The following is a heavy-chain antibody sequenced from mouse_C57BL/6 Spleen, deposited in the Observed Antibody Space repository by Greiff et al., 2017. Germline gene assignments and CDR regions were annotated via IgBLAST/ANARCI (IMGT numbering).Heavy chain of an antibody. V-gene: IGHV1-54*01. CDR1: GYAFTNYL. CDR2: INPGSGGT. CDR3: ARSYGSSYAMDY. Sequence: QVQLQQSGAELVRPGTSVKVSCKASGYAFTNYLIEWVKQRPGQGLEWIGVINPGSGGTNYNEKFKGKATLTADKSSSTADMQLSSLTSEDSAVYFCARSYGSSYAMDYWGQGTSVTVSS. D-gene: IGHD1-1*01. J-gene: IGHJ4*01.